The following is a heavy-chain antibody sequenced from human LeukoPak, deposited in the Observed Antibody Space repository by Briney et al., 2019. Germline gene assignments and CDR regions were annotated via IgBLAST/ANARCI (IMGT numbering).Heavy chain of an antibody. V-gene: IGHV5-51*01. J-gene: IGHJ5*02. Sequence: AESLKISCRGSGYSFISYWIGWVRRLPGKGLEWMGIIYTGDSDTRYSPSFQGQVTISADKSISTAYLHWSSLKASDTAMYYCARRSGWYSGLNWFDPWGQGTLVTVSS. CDR3: ARRSGWYSGLNWFDP. CDR2: IYTGDSDT. CDR1: GYSFISYW. D-gene: IGHD6-19*01.